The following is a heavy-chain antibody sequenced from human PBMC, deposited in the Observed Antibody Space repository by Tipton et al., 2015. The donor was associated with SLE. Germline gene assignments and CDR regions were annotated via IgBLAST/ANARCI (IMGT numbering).Heavy chain of an antibody. J-gene: IGHJ4*02. D-gene: IGHD1/OR15-1a*01. CDR3: ARGDLTNWINNPFDS. CDR2: IYYSGNT. Sequence: TLSLTCTVSGGSISSSSYYWGWIRQPPGKGLKWIGSIYYSGNTYYNPSLKSRVTISVDTSKNQFSLKLSSVTAADTAVYYCARGDLTNWINNPFDSWGQGTLVTVSS. CDR1: GGSISSSSYY. V-gene: IGHV4-39*01.